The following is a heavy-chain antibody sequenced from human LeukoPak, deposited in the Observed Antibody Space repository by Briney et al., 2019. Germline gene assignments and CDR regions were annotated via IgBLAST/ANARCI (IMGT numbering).Heavy chain of an antibody. D-gene: IGHD3-16*01. Sequence: GGSLRLSCAASGFTVSSNYMSWVRQAPGKGREWVSAISGSGGSTYYADSVKGRFTISRDNSKNTLYLQMNSLRAEDTAVYYCAKDQWFGVNFAFGYWGQGTLVTVSS. J-gene: IGHJ4*02. CDR2: ISGSGGST. CDR3: AKDQWFGVNFAFGY. CDR1: GFTVSSNY. V-gene: IGHV3-23*01.